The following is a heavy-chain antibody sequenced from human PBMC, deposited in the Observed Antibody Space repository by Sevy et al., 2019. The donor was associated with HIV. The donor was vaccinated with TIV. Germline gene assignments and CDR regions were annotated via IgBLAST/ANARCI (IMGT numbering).Heavy chain of an antibody. Sequence: SETLSLTCTVSGGSINSDSYYWGWIRQPPGKRQEWIGNIYYSGTTYYNPSLKSRVTISVDTSKNQFSLKLSSVTAADTAVYYCARFEYGDYVSHFEYWGQGTLVTVSS. CDR3: ARFEYGDYVSHFEY. CDR1: GGSINSDSYY. CDR2: IYYSGTT. D-gene: IGHD2-21*02. J-gene: IGHJ4*02. V-gene: IGHV4-39*01.